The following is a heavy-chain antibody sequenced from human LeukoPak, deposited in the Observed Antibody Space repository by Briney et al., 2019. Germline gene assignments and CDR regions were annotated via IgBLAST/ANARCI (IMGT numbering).Heavy chain of an antibody. Sequence: SETLSLTCTVSGGSISSYYWSWIRQPPGKGLEWIGYIYYSGSTNYNPSLKSRVTISVDTSKNQFSLKLSSVTAADTAVYYCANSPKDTSAGVITVWGQGTLVTVSS. CDR3: ANSPKDTSAGVITV. V-gene: IGHV4-59*01. CDR1: GGSISSYY. D-gene: IGHD3-16*02. J-gene: IGHJ4*02. CDR2: IYYSGST.